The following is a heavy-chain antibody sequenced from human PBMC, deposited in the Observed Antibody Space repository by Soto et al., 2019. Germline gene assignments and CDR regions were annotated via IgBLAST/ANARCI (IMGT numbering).Heavy chain of an antibody. J-gene: IGHJ4*01. V-gene: IGHV4-59*01. Sequence: QVQLQESGPGLVKPSETLSLTCTVSGGSISSLYWSWIRQSPGKGLEWIGYIYYNGSTNYNPSLKSRLTISVDTSKNQFSLRLNSVTAADTAVYYCARLGAVAGRFYFDFWGHGTLVTVSS. CDR3: ARLGAVAGRFYFDF. D-gene: IGHD6-19*01. CDR2: IYYNGST. CDR1: GGSISSLY.